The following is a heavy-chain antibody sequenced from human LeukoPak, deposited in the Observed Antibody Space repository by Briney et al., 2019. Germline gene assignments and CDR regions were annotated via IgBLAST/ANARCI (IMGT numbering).Heavy chain of an antibody. V-gene: IGHV3-15*01. CDR3: TTDVYYYDSSGYYG. Sequence: GGSLRLSCAASGFTFSNAWMSWVRQAPGKGLEWVGRIKSKTDGGTTDYAAPVKGRFTISRDDSKNTLYLQMNSLKTEDTAVYYCTTDVYYYDSSGYYGWGQGTLVTVSP. J-gene: IGHJ4*02. CDR2: IKSKTDGGTT. CDR1: GFTFSNAW. D-gene: IGHD3-22*01.